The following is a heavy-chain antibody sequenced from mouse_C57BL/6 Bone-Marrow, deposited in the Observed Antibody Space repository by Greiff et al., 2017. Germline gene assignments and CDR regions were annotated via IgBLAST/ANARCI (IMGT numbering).Heavy chain of an antibody. Sequence: QVQLQQSGAELVRPGASVTLSCKASGYTFTDYEMHWVKQTPVHGLEWIGAIDPETGGTAYNQKFKGKAILTAAKSSSTAYMELRSLTSEDSAVDYCTFCYDYDYAMDYWGQGTSVTVSS. CDR2: IDPETGGT. CDR1: GYTFTDYE. V-gene: IGHV1-15*01. J-gene: IGHJ4*01. D-gene: IGHD2-4*01. CDR3: TFCYDYDYAMDY.